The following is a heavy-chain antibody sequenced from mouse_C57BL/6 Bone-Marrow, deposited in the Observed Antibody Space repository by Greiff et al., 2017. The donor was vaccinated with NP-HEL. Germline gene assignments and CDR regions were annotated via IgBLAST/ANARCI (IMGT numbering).Heavy chain of an antibody. J-gene: IGHJ3*01. Sequence: VQLQQSGAELARPGASVKLSCKASGYTFTSYGISWVKQRTGQGLEWIGEIYPRSCNTYYNEKFKGKATLTADKSSSTAYMELRSLTSEDSAVYFCARDDWAWFAYWGQGTLVTVSA. V-gene: IGHV1-81*01. CDR1: GYTFTSYG. CDR3: ARDDWAWFAY. D-gene: IGHD4-1*01. CDR2: IYPRSCNT.